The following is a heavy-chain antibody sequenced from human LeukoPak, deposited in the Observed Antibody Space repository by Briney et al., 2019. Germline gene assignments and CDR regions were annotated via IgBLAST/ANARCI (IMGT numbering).Heavy chain of an antibody. CDR1: GGTFSSYA. V-gene: IGHV1-69*13. CDR3: ARSAGAQPNPYDY. D-gene: IGHD6-13*01. Sequence: SVKVSCKASGGTFSSYAISWVRQAPGQGFEWMGGIIPIFGTANYAQKFQGRVTITADESTSTAYMELSSLRSEDTAVYYCARSAGAQPNPYDYWGQGTLVTVSS. J-gene: IGHJ4*02. CDR2: IIPIFGTA.